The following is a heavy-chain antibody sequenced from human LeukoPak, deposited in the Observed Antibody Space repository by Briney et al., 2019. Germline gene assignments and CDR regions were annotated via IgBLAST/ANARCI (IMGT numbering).Heavy chain of an antibody. CDR2: IIPIFGTA. J-gene: IGHJ3*02. Sequence: GASVKVSCKASGGTFSSYAISWVRQAPGQGLEWMGGIIPIFGTANYAQKLQGRVTITADESTSTAYMELSSLRSEDTAVYYCARDTPRADVAAAEGSAFDIWGQGTMVTVSS. CDR3: ARDTPRADVAAAEGSAFDI. V-gene: IGHV1-69*13. CDR1: GGTFSSYA. D-gene: IGHD6-13*01.